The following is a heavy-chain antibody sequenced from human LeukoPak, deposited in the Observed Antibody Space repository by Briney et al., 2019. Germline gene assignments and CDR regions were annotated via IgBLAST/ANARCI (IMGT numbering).Heavy chain of an antibody. CDR1: GFTFSSYG. Sequence: GGSLRLSCAASGFTFSSYGMSWVRQAPGKGLEWVSGIGGSGDKTYYADSVKGRFTISRDNSKNTLYLQMNSLRAEDTAIYYCTKAPAGPEYSSTWKFGYNWFDPWGQGTLVTVSS. CDR3: TKAPAGPEYSSTWKFGYNWFDP. D-gene: IGHD6-13*01. V-gene: IGHV3-23*01. CDR2: IGGSGDKT. J-gene: IGHJ5*02.